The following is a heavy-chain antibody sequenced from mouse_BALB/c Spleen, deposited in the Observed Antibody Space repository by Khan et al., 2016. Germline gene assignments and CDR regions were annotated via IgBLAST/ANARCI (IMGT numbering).Heavy chain of an antibody. Sequence: VELVESGADLMKPGASVRISCKATGYTFSNYWIEWVKQRPGHGLEWIGEILPGNDDTNYNEKFKGKATFTADISSNTAYMQLSSLTSEDSAVYYCASPIYYDYDVGAVDFWGQGTSVTVSS. CDR3: ASPIYYDYDVGAVDF. CDR1: GYTFSNYW. D-gene: IGHD2-4*01. J-gene: IGHJ4*01. CDR2: ILPGNDDT. V-gene: IGHV1-9*01.